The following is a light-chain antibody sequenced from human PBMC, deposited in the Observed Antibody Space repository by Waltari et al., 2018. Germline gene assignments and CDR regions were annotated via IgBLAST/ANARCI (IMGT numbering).Light chain of an antibody. CDR1: RSLVHSDGFTY. Sequence: IVLTQSPLSLPVTLGQPASISCRSSRSLVHSDGFTYLNWFHQRTGQSPRRLIYRVSNRDSGVPDRFSGSGSGSDFTLKITRVEAEDVGVYYCMQTADWPASFGQGTKEEIK. CDR2: RVS. J-gene: IGKJ1*01. V-gene: IGKV2-30*02. CDR3: MQTADWPAS.